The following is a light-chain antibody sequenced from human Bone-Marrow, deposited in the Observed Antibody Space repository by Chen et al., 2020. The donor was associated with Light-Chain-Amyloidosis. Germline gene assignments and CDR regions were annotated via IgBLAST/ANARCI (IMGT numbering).Light chain of an antibody. CDR3: QSYQGSSQGV. CDR2: EDD. J-gene: IGLJ3*02. CDR1: SGSIATNY. V-gene: IGLV6-57*01. Sequence: NFMLTQPHSVSESPGKTVIISCTRSSGSIATNYVQWSHQRPGSSPTTVIYEDDQRPSGVPDRFSGSIDRSSNSASLTISGLKTEDEAAYYCQSYQGSSQGVFGGGTKLTVL.